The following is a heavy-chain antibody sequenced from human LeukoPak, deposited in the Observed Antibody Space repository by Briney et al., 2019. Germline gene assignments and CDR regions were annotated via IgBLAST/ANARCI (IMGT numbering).Heavy chain of an antibody. CDR1: GYTFTSYG. Sequence: ASVKVSCKASGYTFTSYGISGVRQAPGQGLEWMGWISDYNGNTNYAQKLQGRVTMTPDTSTSTAYMELRSLRSDDTAVYYCARTPSKCIIAVVVRLTVCWFDPWGQGTLVTVSS. CDR3: ARTPSKCIIAVVVRLTVCWFDP. D-gene: IGHD6-19*01. CDR2: ISDYNGNT. J-gene: IGHJ5*02. V-gene: IGHV1-18*04.